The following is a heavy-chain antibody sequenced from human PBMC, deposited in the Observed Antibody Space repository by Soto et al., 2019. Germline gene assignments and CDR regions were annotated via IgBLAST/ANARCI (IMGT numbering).Heavy chain of an antibody. CDR3: ARARFSQWSQDYYGLDV. Sequence: PSETLSLTCGLSGSLPVGSLSTYFRTWIRQPPGKGLEWIGEINHSGSPNYSPSLRGRVTISLDTSKKQFSLNLSSVTAADTAVYFCARARFSQWSQDYYGLDVWGQGTTVTVSS. CDR1: GSLPVGSLSTYF. J-gene: IGHJ6*02. CDR2: INHSGSP. V-gene: IGHV4-34*01. D-gene: IGHD3-3*01.